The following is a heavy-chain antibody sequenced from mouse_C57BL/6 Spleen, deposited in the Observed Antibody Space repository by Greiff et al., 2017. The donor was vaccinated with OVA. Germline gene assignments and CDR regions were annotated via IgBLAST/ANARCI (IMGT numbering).Heavy chain of an antibody. CDR3: ARSPYGSSLYYFDY. J-gene: IGHJ2*01. D-gene: IGHD1-1*01. CDR2: INPGSGGT. V-gene: IGHV1-54*01. Sequence: QVQLKQSGAELVRPGTSVKVSCKASGYAFTNYLIEWVKQRPGQGLEWIGVINPGSGGTNYNEKFKGKATLTADKSSSTAYMQLSSLTSEDSAVYFCARSPYGSSLYYFDYWGQGTTLTVSS. CDR1: GYAFTNYL.